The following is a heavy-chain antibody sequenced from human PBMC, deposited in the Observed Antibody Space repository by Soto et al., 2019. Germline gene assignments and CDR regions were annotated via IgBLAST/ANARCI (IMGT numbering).Heavy chain of an antibody. D-gene: IGHD5-18*01. CDR3: SRRYSYGRTFDY. V-gene: IGHV4-39*01. Sequence: QLQLQESGPGLVKPSETLSLTCTVSGGSISSSSYYWGWIRQPPGKGLEWLGRIYYSGSTYYNPSLKSRVTISVDTSKNQFSLMLSSVTAADTAVYYCSRRYSYGRTFDYWGQGTLVTVSS. CDR2: IYYSGST. CDR1: GGSISSSSYY. J-gene: IGHJ4*02.